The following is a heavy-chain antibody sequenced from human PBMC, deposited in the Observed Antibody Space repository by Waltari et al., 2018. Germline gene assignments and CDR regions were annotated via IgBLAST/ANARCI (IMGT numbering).Heavy chain of an antibody. Sequence: QVQLVESGGGVVQPGRSLRLSCAASGFTFSSYAMHWVRQAPGKGLEWVAVISYDGSNKYYADSVKGRFTISRDNSKNTLYLQMNSLRAEDTAVYYCARNRRDRNPFDYWGQGTLVTVSS. CDR1: GFTFSSYA. V-gene: IGHV3-30-3*01. CDR2: ISYDGSNK. J-gene: IGHJ4*02. D-gene: IGHD3-16*02. CDR3: ARNRRDRNPFDY.